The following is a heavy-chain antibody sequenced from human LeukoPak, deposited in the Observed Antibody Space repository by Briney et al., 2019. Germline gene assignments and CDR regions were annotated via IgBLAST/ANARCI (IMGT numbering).Heavy chain of an antibody. Sequence: PGGSLRLSCAASGFTVSSNYMSWVRQAPGKGLEWVSVIYSGGSTYYADSVKGRFTISRDNSKNTLYLQTNSLRAEDTAVYYCLYDSSGYLDDDYWGQGALVTVSS. CDR1: GFTVSSNY. V-gene: IGHV3-53*01. CDR2: IYSGGST. CDR3: LYDSSGYLDDDY. D-gene: IGHD3-22*01. J-gene: IGHJ4*02.